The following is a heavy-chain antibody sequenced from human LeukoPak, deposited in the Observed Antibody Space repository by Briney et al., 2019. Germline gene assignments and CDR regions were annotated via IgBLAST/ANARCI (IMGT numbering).Heavy chain of an antibody. Sequence: SGTLSLTCAVYGGSFSGYYWSWIRQPPGKGLEWIGEINHSGSTNYNPSLKSRVTISVDTSKNQFSLKLSSVTAADTAAYYCAARVIAVAGKKEGFDYWGQGTLVTVSS. J-gene: IGHJ4*02. CDR3: AARVIAVAGKKEGFDY. V-gene: IGHV4-34*01. CDR1: GGSFSGYY. D-gene: IGHD6-19*01. CDR2: INHSGST.